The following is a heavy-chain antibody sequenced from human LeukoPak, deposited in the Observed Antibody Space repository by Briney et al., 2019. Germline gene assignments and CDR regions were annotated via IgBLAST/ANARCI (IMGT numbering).Heavy chain of an antibody. CDR1: GFTFSSYA. J-gene: IGHJ4*02. CDR3: AKAGRPVSKYYFDY. Sequence: GGSLRLSCAASGFTFSSYAMSWVRQAPGKGLEWVPGISGSGGSTYYGESVKGRFTISRDNSKNTLYLQVNSLRAEDTAVYYCAKAGRPVSKYYFDYWGQGTLVTVSS. D-gene: IGHD3-10*01. V-gene: IGHV3-23*01. CDR2: ISGSGGST.